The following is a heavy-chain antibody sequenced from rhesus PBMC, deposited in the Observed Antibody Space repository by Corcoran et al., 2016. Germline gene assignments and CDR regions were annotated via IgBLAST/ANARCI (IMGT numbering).Heavy chain of an antibody. D-gene: IGHD2-27*01. J-gene: IGHJ4*01. CDR1: GYSISSYY. V-gene: IGHV4S14*01. Sequence: QVQLQESGPGLVKPSETLSLTCAVSGYSISSYYWHWIRQPPGTGLECIGSINGRGGSNYLNPSLKSRVTLSVDTTKNQFARKLSSVTAADTAVYYCARSRYYCSGLFDYWGQGVLVTVSS. CDR2: INGRGGSN. CDR3: ARSRYYCSGLFDY.